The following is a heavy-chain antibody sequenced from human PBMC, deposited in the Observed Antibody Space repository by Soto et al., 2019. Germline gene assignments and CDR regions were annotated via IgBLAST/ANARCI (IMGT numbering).Heavy chain of an antibody. CDR3: AKDLELAYSSSSYPGY. CDR1: GVTFNSSG. J-gene: IGHJ4*02. V-gene: IGHV3-30*18. D-gene: IGHD6-13*01. Sequence: KLASAASGVTFNSSGMAWVRQATDKGLEWVAVISYDGSNKYYADSVKGRFTISRDNSKNTLYLQMNSLRAEDTAVYYCAKDLELAYSSSSYPGYWGQGTLVTVSP. CDR2: ISYDGSNK.